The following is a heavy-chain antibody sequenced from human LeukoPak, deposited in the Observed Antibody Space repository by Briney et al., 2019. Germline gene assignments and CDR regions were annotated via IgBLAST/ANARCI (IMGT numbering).Heavy chain of an antibody. CDR2: INSDGSST. J-gene: IGHJ4*02. D-gene: IGHD2/OR15-2a*01. Sequence: GGSLRLSCAASGIIITRYWMSWVRQTPGKGLVWVSRINSDGSSTSYANSVKGRFTISRDNAKNTLYLQMTSMRAEDTAVYYCARALYDWGQGTLVTVSS. CDR1: GIIITRYW. V-gene: IGHV3-74*01. CDR3: ARALYD.